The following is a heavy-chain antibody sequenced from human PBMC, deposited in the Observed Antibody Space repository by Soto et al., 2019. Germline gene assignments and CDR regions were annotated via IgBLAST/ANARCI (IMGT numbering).Heavy chain of an antibody. Sequence: SETLSLTCTVSGGSISSGGYCWSWIRQHPGKGLEWIGYIYYSGSTYYNPSLKSRVTISVDTSKNQFSLKLSSVTAADTAVYYCARFPTHLWFGEWIEYWGQGTLVTVSS. J-gene: IGHJ4*02. V-gene: IGHV4-31*03. CDR2: IYYSGST. CDR3: ARFPTHLWFGEWIEY. CDR1: GGSISSGGYC. D-gene: IGHD3-10*01.